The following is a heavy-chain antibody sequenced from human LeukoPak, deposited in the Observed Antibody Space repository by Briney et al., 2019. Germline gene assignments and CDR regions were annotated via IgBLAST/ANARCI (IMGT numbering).Heavy chain of an antibody. Sequence: PGGSLRLSCAASGFTFSSYSMNWVRQAPGRGLEWVSSISSSSSSYIYYADSVKGRFTISRDNAKNSLYLQMNSLRAEDTAVYYCARDLRVLNIAVAGTGDYWGQGTLVTVSS. J-gene: IGHJ4*02. D-gene: IGHD6-19*01. CDR3: ARDLRVLNIAVAGTGDY. V-gene: IGHV3-21*01. CDR1: GFTFSSYS. CDR2: ISSSSSSYI.